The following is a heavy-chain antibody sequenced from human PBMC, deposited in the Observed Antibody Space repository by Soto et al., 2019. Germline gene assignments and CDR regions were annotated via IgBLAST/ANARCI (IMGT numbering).Heavy chain of an antibody. CDR3: ARGPGYSGYDFYYYYGMDV. V-gene: IGHV1-18*01. D-gene: IGHD5-12*01. J-gene: IGHJ6*02. Sequence: GASVKVSCKASGYTFTSYGISWVRQAPGQGLEWMGWISAYNGNTNYAQKLQGRVTMTTDTSTSTAYMELRSLRSDDTAVYYCARGPGYSGYDFYYYYGMDVWGQGTTVTSP. CDR1: GYTFTSYG. CDR2: ISAYNGNT.